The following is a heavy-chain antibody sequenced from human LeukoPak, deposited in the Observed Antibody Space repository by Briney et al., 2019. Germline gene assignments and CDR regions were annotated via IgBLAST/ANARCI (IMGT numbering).Heavy chain of an antibody. J-gene: IGHJ6*02. CDR3: ARDMTTVTTSSVSGYYFYGMDV. D-gene: IGHD4-17*01. CDR1: GFTFSSYE. CDR2: ISRGGSSM. V-gene: IGHV3-48*03. Sequence: PGGSLRLSCAVSGFTFSSYEMNWVRQAPGKGLEWVSYISRGGSSMFYADSVKGRFTISRDNAKNSLYLQMNSLRAEDTAVYYCARDMTTVTTSSVSGYYFYGMDVWGQGTTVTVAS.